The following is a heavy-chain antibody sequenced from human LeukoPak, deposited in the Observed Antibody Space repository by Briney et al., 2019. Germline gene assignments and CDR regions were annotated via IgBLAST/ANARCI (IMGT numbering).Heavy chain of an antibody. CDR1: GGSFSGYY. CDR3: ARGLWGSYRYFDY. V-gene: IGHV4-34*01. CDR2: INHSGST. D-gene: IGHD3-16*02. J-gene: IGHJ4*02. Sequence: PSETLSLTCAVYGGSFSGYYWSWIRQPPGKGLEWIGEINHSGSTNYNPSLKSRVTISVDTSKNQFSLKLSSVTAADTAVYYCARGLWGSYRYFDYWGQGTLVTVSS.